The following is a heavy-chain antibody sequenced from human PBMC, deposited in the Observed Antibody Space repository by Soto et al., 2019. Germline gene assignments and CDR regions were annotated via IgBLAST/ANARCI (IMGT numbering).Heavy chain of an antibody. V-gene: IGHV4-61*01. J-gene: IGHJ6*03. CDR2: IYYSGST. D-gene: IGHD3-3*01. CDR1: GGSVSSGSYY. Sequence: SETLSLTCTVSGGSVSSGSYYWSWIRQPPGKGLEWIGYIYYSGSTNYNPSLKSRVTISVDTSKNQFSLKLSSVTTADTAVYYCASGTFGAEGGGYYYYYMDVWGRGTPVTVSS. CDR3: ASGTFGAEGGGYYYYYMDV.